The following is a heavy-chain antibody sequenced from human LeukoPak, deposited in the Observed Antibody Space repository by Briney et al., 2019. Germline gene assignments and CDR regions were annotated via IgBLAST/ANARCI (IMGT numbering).Heavy chain of an antibody. CDR3: ARAAGSGSYQFDY. J-gene: IGHJ4*02. CDR2: IYSGGST. V-gene: IGHV3-53*01. Sequence: PGGSLRLSCVASDFTFSSYAMNWVRQAPGKGLGWVSVIYSGGSTYYADSVKGRFTISRDNSKNTLYLQMNSLRAEDTAVYYCARAAGSGSYQFDYWGQGTLSPSPQ. D-gene: IGHD3-10*01. CDR1: DFTFSSYA.